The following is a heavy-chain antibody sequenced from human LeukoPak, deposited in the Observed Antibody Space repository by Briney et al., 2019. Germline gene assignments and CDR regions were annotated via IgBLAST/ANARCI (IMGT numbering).Heavy chain of an antibody. D-gene: IGHD6-19*01. CDR1: GGTFSSYA. CDR3: VRVRGSGWSQSYFDS. J-gene: IGHJ4*02. V-gene: IGHV1-69*04. Sequence: ASVKVSCKASGGTFSSYAISRVRQAPGQGLEWMGRIIPILGIANYAQKFQGRVTITADKSTSTAYMELSSLRSEDTAVYYCVRVRGSGWSQSYFDSWGQGTLVTVSS. CDR2: IIPILGIA.